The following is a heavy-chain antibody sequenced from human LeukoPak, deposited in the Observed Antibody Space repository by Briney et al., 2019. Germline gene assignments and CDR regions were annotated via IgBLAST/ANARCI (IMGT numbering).Heavy chain of an antibody. J-gene: IGHJ6*04. CDR2: IQEDGKKE. CDR1: GFTLSDYV. V-gene: IGHV3-7*01. Sequence: GGSLRLSCSASGFTLSDYVMHWVRQAPGKGLEWVANIQEDGKKENYVDSVRGRFTISRGNAKNSIYLQMNSLRVEDTAVYYCAELGITMIGGVWGKGTTVTISS. CDR3: AELGITMIGGV. D-gene: IGHD3-10*02.